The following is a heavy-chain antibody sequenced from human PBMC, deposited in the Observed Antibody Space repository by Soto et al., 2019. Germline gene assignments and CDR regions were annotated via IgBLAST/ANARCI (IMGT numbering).Heavy chain of an antibody. V-gene: IGHV4-30-4*01. CDR1: GGPIKTGDYY. CDR3: ARAGFSYGNLLF. D-gene: IGHD3-10*01. J-gene: IGHJ4*02. CDR2: VFYSGAT. Sequence: SETLSLTCNVSGGPIKTGDYYWNWIRQPPGKGLEWIGYVFYSGATNYSPSLKSRAAISMDTSKNQFSLSLTSVTAADTAVYYCARAGFSYGNLLFWGQGIRVTVSS.